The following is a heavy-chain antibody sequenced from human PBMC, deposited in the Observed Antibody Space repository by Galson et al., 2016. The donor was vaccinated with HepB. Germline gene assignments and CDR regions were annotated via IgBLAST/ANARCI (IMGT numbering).Heavy chain of an antibody. D-gene: IGHD6-19*01. V-gene: IGHV3-23*01. J-gene: IGHJ4*02. Sequence: SLRLSCAASGFTFRSYGMSWVRQVPGKGLEWVSTISGDGASTYYADSVKGRFSISRDNSRTTLELQMHSLRGEDTALYYCAKDPYYSSGWGAFESWGQGTLVTVSS. CDR2: ISGDGAST. CDR3: AKDPYYSSGWGAFES. CDR1: GFTFRSYG.